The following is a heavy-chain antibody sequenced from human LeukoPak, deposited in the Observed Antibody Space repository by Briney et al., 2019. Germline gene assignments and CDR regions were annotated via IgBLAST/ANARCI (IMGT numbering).Heavy chain of an antibody. V-gene: IGHV3-23*01. J-gene: IGHJ3*02. CDR1: GFTFSSYA. CDR2: ISGSGGST. D-gene: IGHD4-23*01. CDR3: AKVWVVTPAAFDI. Sequence: GGSLRLSRAASGFTFSSYAMSWVRQAPGKGLEWVSAISGSGGSTYYADSVKGRFTISRDNSKNTLYLQMNSLRAEDTAVYYCAKVWVVTPAAFDIWGQGTMVTVSS.